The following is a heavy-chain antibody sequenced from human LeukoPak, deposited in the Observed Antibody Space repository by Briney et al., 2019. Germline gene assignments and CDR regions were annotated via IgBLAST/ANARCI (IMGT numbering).Heavy chain of an antibody. V-gene: IGHV3-23*01. J-gene: IGHJ4*02. CDR2: ISGSGGST. D-gene: IGHD6-19*01. Sequence: GGSLRLSCAASGFTFSSYAMSWVRQAPGKGLEWVSAISGSGGSTYYADSVKGRFTISRDNSKNTLYLQMNSLRAEDTAVYYCADSPKYSSGWYDYWGQGTLVTVSS. CDR3: ADSPKYSSGWYDY. CDR1: GFTFSSYA.